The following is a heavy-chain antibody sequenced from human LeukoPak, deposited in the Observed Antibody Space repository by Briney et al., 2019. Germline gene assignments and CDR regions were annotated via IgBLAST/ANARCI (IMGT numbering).Heavy chain of an antibody. J-gene: IGHJ3*02. D-gene: IGHD5-24*01. V-gene: IGHV4-4*08. CDR1: GGSISSYY. Sequence: SETLSLTCTVSGGSISSYYWSWIRQPPGKGLEWIGYIYTSGSTNYNPSLKSRVTMSVDTSKNQFSLKLSSVTAADTAVYYCARVEMATPRDDAFDIWGQGTMVTVSS. CDR3: ARVEMATPRDDAFDI. CDR2: IYTSGST.